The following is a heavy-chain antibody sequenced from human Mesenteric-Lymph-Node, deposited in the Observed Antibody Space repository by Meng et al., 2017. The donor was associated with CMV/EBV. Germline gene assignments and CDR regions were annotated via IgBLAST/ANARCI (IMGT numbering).Heavy chain of an antibody. CDR2: IDSTSRYI. D-gene: IGHD6-13*01. CDR3: ARGEGAAGLFKD. J-gene: IGHJ4*02. Sequence: GESLKISCAASGFNFFTYSMNWLRQAPGKGLEWVASIDSTSRYIHYADSVKGRFTISRDTARDSLYLQMDSLTAEDTAVYHCARGEGAAGLFKDWGQGTLVTVSS. V-gene: IGHV3-21*01. CDR1: GFNFFTYS.